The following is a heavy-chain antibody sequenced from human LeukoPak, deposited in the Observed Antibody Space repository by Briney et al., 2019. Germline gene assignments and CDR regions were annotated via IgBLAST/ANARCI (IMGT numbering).Heavy chain of an antibody. CDR2: IRSKAYGRTT. CDR1: GFTFGDYA. J-gene: IGHJ4*02. CDR3: TRVQLRSGSYLIDY. V-gene: IGHV3-49*04. D-gene: IGHD3-10*02. Sequence: GGSLRLSCTASGFTFGDYAMNWVRQAPGKGLEWVGFIRSKAYGRTTEYAASVKGRFTISRDDSKSIAYLQMNSLKTEDTAVYYCTRVQLRSGSYLIDYWGQGTLVTVSS.